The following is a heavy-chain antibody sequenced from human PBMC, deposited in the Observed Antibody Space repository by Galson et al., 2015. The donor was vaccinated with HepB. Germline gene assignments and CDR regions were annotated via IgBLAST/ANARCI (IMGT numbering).Heavy chain of an antibody. J-gene: IGHJ4*02. CDR1: GYSFTSYW. Sequence: QSGAEVKKPGESLKISCKGSGYSFTSYWIGWVRQMPGKGLEWMGIIYPGDSDTRYSPSFQGQVTISADKSISTAYLQWSSLKASDTAMYYCAIPSSGYSSGWYFDYWGQGTLVTVSS. D-gene: IGHD6-19*01. CDR2: IYPGDSDT. V-gene: IGHV5-51*03. CDR3: AIPSSGYSSGWYFDY.